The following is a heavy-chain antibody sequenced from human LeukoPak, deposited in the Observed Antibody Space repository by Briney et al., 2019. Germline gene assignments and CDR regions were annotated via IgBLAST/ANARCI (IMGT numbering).Heavy chain of an antibody. Sequence: ASVKVSCKASGGTFSSYAISWVRQAPGQGLEWMGGIIPIFGTANYAQKFQGRVTITADGSTSTAYMELSSLRSEDTAVYYCARHTPTYCSSTSCYTAYYFDYWGQGTLVTVSS. CDR2: IIPIFGTA. CDR1: GGTFSSYA. CDR3: ARHTPTYCSSTSCYTAYYFDY. D-gene: IGHD2-2*02. J-gene: IGHJ4*02. V-gene: IGHV1-69*13.